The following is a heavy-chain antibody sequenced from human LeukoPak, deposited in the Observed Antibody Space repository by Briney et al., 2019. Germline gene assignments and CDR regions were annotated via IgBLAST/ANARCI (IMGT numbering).Heavy chain of an antibody. D-gene: IGHD3-22*01. CDR1: GGSFSDYY. V-gene: IGHV4-34*01. CDR3: ARHGYYYDSSGYYVPDWYFDL. Sequence: SETLSLTCAVYGGSFSDYYWGWIRQPPGKGLEWIGEINPSGSTNYSPSLKSRVTISVDTSKNQFSLKLSSVAAADTAVYYCARHGYYYDSSGYYVPDWYFDLWGRGTLVTVSS. J-gene: IGHJ2*01. CDR2: INPSGST.